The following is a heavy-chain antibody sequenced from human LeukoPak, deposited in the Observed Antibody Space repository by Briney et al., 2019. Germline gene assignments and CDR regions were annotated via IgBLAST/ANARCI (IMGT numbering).Heavy chain of an antibody. CDR1: GDSINSLDL. Sequence: PSETLSLTCTVSGDSINSLDLWSWVRQPPGKGLEWIGEMYLSGTTHSNPSVKSRVTISIDKSKNQFFLNLSSVTAADTAVYYCAKNAVTATANVALGYWGQGTLVTVSA. CDR2: MYLSGTT. D-gene: IGHD4-23*01. V-gene: IGHV4-4*02. J-gene: IGHJ4*02. CDR3: AKNAVTATANVALGY.